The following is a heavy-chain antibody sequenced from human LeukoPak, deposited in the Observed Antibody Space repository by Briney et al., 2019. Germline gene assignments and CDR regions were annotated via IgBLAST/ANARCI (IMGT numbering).Heavy chain of an antibody. D-gene: IGHD3-22*01. Sequence: EASVKVSCKASGGTFSSYAISWVRQAPGQGLEWMGRIIPIFGTANYAQKFQGRVTITADNSTSTAYMELSSLRSEDTAVYYCARIYDSSGYDGDWGQGTLVTVSS. V-gene: IGHV1-69*06. CDR2: IIPIFGTA. CDR1: GGTFSSYA. CDR3: ARIYDSSGYDGD. J-gene: IGHJ4*02.